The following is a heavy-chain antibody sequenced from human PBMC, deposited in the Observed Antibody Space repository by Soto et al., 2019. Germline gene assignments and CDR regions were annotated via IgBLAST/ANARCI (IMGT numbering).Heavy chain of an antibody. CDR1: GYAFTTYG. CDR2: ISAHNGNT. D-gene: IGHD1-1*01. CDR3: ARGRYGDY. J-gene: IGHJ4*02. Sequence: QVHLVQSGAEVKKPGASVKVSCKGSGYAFTTYGITWVRQAPGQGLEWMGWISAHNGNTNYAQKLQGRVTVTRDTSHGTAYLELRSLGSDHPAVYYCARGRYGDYWGQGALVTVSS. V-gene: IGHV1-18*01.